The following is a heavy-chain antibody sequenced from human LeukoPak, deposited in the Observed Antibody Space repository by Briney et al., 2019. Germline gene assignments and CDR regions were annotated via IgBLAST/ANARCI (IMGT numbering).Heavy chain of an antibody. CDR3: AKDRDVWFGAKQAFDY. D-gene: IGHD3-10*01. CDR2: ISYDGSNK. V-gene: IGHV3-30*18. CDR1: GFTFSSYG. Sequence: PGGSLRLSCAASGFTFSSYGMHWVRQAPGKGLEWVAVISYDGSNKYYADSVKGRFTISRDNSKNTLYLQMNSLRAEDTAVYYCAKDRDVWFGAKQAFDYWGQGTLVTVSS. J-gene: IGHJ4*02.